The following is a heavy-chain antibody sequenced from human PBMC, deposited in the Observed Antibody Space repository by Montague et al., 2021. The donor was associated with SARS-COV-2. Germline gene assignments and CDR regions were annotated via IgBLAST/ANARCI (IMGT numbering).Heavy chain of an antibody. CDR3: ARGGGYSSSPFDF. CDR1: AGSISSNY. Sequence: SETLSLTSTVSAGSISSNYFNWIRQPPGKGLEWIGYIYHCGSTXTXYXXXXKSRVTISVDTSKSQFTLSLISVTAADTAVYYCARGGGYSSSPFDFWGQGSLVSVSS. CDR2: IYHCGST. J-gene: IGHJ4*02. D-gene: IGHD5-18*01. V-gene: IGHV4-59*01.